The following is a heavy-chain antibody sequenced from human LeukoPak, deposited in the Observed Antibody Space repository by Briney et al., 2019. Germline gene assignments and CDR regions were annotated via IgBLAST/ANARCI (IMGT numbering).Heavy chain of an antibody. CDR3: ARVLSGWERHIVVVTAIHGGRAFDI. V-gene: IGHV1-18*04. Sequence: ASVKVSCKASGYTFTSYYMHWVRQAPGQGLEWMGWISAYNGNTNYAQKLQGRVTMTTDTSTSTAYMELRSLRSDDTAVYYCARVLSGWERHIVVVTAIHGGRAFDIWGQGTMVTVSS. CDR2: ISAYNGNT. D-gene: IGHD2-21*02. CDR1: GYTFTSYY. J-gene: IGHJ3*02.